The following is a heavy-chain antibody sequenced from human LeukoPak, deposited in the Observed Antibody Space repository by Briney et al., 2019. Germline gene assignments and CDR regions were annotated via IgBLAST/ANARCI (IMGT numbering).Heavy chain of an antibody. CDR1: GGSISSYY. CDR3: ARAGHYDTLTGSYYYYMDV. Sequence: PSETLSLTCTVSGGSISSYYWSWIRQPPGKGLEWIGYIYYSGSTNYNPSLKSRVTISVDTSKNQFSLKLSSVTAADTAVYYCARAGHYDTLTGSYYYYMDVWGKGTTVTVSS. D-gene: IGHD3-9*01. CDR2: IYYSGST. V-gene: IGHV4-59*01. J-gene: IGHJ6*03.